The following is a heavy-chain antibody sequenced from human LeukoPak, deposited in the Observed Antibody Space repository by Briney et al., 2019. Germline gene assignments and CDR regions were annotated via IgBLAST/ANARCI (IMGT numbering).Heavy chain of an antibody. V-gene: IGHV4-31*03. Sequence: SQTLSLTCSVSGSSVSSDEYYWSWVRQHPGKGLEWIGYVYCSGSSYYIPSLESRVTMSVEVSKNQFSLELRSVTAADTAVYYCARVKVLRFLEWFLDFWGQGALVTVSS. J-gene: IGHJ4*02. D-gene: IGHD3-3*01. CDR2: VYCSGSS. CDR1: GSSVSSDEYY. CDR3: ARVKVLRFLEWFLDF.